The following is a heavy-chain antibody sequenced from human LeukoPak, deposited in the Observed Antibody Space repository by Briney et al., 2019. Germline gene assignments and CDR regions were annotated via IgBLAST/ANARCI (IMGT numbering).Heavy chain of an antibody. Sequence: SETLSLTCTVSGGSISSSSYYWGWIRQPPGKGLVWIGSIYYSGSTYYNPSLKSRVTISVDTSKNQFSLKLSSVTAADTAVYYCARQPHYDFWSGSPPKQANDYWGQGTLVTVSS. CDR1: GGSISSSSYY. V-gene: IGHV4-39*01. CDR2: IYYSGST. D-gene: IGHD3-3*01. CDR3: ARQPHYDFWSGSPPKQANDY. J-gene: IGHJ4*02.